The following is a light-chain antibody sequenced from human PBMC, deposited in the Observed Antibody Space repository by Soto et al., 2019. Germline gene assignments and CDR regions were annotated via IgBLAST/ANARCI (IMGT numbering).Light chain of an antibody. CDR2: DVS. J-gene: IGLJ1*01. CDR1: SSDVGGYSY. CDR3: ASYTTSSTDV. Sequence: QSALTQPASVSGSPGQSIAISCTGTSSDVGGYSYVSWYQQQPGKAPKLVISDVSNRPSGVSDRFSGSKSGNTASLTISGLQTEDEADYYCASYTTSSTDVFGTGTKVTV. V-gene: IGLV2-14*01.